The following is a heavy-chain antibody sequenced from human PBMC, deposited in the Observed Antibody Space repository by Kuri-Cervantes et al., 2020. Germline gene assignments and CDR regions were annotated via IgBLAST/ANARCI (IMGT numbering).Heavy chain of an antibody. Sequence: LSLTCAASGFTLSSYAMHWVRQAPGKGLGWVAVISYDGTNKYYADSVKGRFTISRDNSKNTLYLQMNSLRAEDTAVYYCAKGELLQGYFDYWGQGTLVTVSS. CDR2: ISYDGTNK. CDR3: AKGELLQGYFDY. CDR1: GFTLSSYA. D-gene: IGHD1-26*01. J-gene: IGHJ4*02. V-gene: IGHV3-30*04.